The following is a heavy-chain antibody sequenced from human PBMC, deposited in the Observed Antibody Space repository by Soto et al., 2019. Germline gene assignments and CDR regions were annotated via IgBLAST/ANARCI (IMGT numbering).Heavy chain of an antibody. CDR1: GFTFSSYE. V-gene: IGHV3-48*03. CDR3: ARDPAIYSGKFDYGLDV. CDR2: IGTSVKTI. J-gene: IGHJ6*02. Sequence: EVQLVESGGGLVQAGGSLRLFCAVSGFTFSSYEMNWVRQAPGKGLEWVSYIGTSVKTIYYADSVRGRFTISRDNAKNSLYLQMNSLRAEDTAVYFCARDPAIYSGKFDYGLDVWGRGTTVTVSS. D-gene: IGHD4-4*01.